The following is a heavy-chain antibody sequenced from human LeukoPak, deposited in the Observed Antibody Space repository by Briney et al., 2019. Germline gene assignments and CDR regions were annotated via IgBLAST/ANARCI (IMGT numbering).Heavy chain of an antibody. CDR1: GFTFSSYG. CDR2: ISYDGSNK. Sequence: PGRSLRLSCAASGFTFSSYGMHWVRQAPGKGLEWVAVISYDGSNKYYADSVKGRFTISRENSKNTLYLQMNSLRAAETAVYYCAKDGGPTSGSTEGQSSRGDPTLYYYYYGMDVWGQGTTVTVSS. D-gene: IGHD6-25*01. J-gene: IGHJ6*02. CDR3: AKDGGPTSGSTEGQSSRGDPTLYYYYYGMDV. V-gene: IGHV3-30*18.